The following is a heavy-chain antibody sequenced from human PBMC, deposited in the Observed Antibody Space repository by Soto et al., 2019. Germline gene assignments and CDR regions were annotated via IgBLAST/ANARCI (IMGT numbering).Heavy chain of an antibody. Sequence: QLQLQESGPGLVQPSETLSLTCTVSGGSISSSSYYWGWIRQPPGKGLEWIGSIYYSGSTYYNPSLKSRVTISVDTSKNQFSLKLSSVTAADTAVYYCARHRKLERRYKKPEPFDYWGQGTLVTVSS. CDR3: ARHRKLERRYKKPEPFDY. V-gene: IGHV4-39*01. CDR1: GGSISSSSYY. J-gene: IGHJ4*02. D-gene: IGHD1-1*01. CDR2: IYYSGST.